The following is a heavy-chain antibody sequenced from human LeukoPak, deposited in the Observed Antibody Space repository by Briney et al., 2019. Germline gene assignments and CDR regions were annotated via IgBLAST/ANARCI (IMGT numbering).Heavy chain of an antibody. CDR3: AKDPWSGSYWLDY. D-gene: IGHD1-26*01. CDR1: GFTFSSYG. V-gene: IGHV3-30*02. Sequence: GGSLRLSCAASGFTFSSYGMHWVRQAPGKGLEWVAFIRYDGSNKYYADSVKGRFTNSRDNSKNTLYLQMNSLRAEDTAVYYCAKDPWSGSYWLDYWGQGTLVTVSS. J-gene: IGHJ4*02. CDR2: IRYDGSNK.